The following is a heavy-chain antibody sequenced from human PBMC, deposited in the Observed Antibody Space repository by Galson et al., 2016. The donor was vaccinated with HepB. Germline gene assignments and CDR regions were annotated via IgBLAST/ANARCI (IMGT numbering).Heavy chain of an antibody. CDR1: GFKFSGHG. Sequence: SLRLSCAASGFKFSGHGMHWVRQAPGKRLEYVSAISHNGGTTYYADSVKGRFTISRDNSKDTLYLQMTSLRPEDTAIYYCVKAIVVVIHPGDSWGQGALVTVSS. V-gene: IGHV3-64D*06. CDR3: VKAIVVVIHPGDS. CDR2: ISHNGGTT. D-gene: IGHD3-22*01. J-gene: IGHJ4*02.